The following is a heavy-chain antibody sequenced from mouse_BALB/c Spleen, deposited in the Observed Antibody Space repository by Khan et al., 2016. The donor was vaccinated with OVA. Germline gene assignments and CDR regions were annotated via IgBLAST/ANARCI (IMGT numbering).Heavy chain of an antibody. Sequence: QVQLKESGPGLVAPSQSLSITCTVSGFSLTSYGVSWVRQPPGKGLEWLGGIWGDGSTNFHSALRSSLTISKENSKSQAFLKLNSRQTSDTATDYCAKPNDCGYWYFDVWGAGTTVTVSS. J-gene: IGHJ1*01. CDR1: GFSLTSYG. V-gene: IGHV2-3*01. CDR3: AKPNDCGYWYFDV. D-gene: IGHD2-13*01. CDR2: IWGDGST.